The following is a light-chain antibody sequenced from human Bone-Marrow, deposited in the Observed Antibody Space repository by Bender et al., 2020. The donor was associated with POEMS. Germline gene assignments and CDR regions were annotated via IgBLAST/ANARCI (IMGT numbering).Light chain of an antibody. CDR2: SNY. CDR3: SSWDDSLSGWV. Sequence: QSALTQPASVSGSPGQSIIISCSGTTTDIGTYDYVSWYQHLPGTAPRLVVYSNYQRPSGVPARFSGSKSGTSASLAISDIQSEDEGDYYCSSWDDSLSGWVFGGGTKLTVL. V-gene: IGLV1-47*02. CDR1: TTDIGTYDY. J-gene: IGLJ3*02.